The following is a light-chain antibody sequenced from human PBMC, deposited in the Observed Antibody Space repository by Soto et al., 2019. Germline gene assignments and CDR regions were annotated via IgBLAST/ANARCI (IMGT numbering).Light chain of an antibody. CDR2: LEGSGSY. J-gene: IGLJ3*02. CDR3: ETWDSNTHAV. V-gene: IGLV4-60*02. CDR1: SGHSSYI. Sequence: QSVLTQSSSASASLGSSVKLTCTLSSGHSSYIIEWHQQQPGKAPRYLMKLEGSGSYNKGSGVPDRFSGSSSGADRYLTISRLQFEDEADYYCETWDSNTHAVFGGGTKVTVL.